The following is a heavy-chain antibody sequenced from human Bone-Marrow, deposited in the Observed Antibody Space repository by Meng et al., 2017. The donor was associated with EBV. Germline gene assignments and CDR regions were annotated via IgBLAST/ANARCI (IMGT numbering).Heavy chain of an antibody. CDR2: IDHIGST. D-gene: IGHD3-10*01. CDR3: ARDISGTIDY. V-gene: IGHV4-4*02. J-gene: IGHJ4*02. CDR1: GVSIRSSNL. Sequence: HLEESGLGLGKPSGTLSLTCGVSGVSIRSSNLWSWVVQPPGKGLELIREIDHIGSTNYNPSLKSRVTISIDKSKNQFSLKLSSVTAADTAVYYCARDISGTIDYWGQGTLVTVSS.